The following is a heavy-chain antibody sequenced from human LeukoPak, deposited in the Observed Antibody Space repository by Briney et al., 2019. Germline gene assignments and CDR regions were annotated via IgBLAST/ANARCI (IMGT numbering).Heavy chain of an antibody. D-gene: IGHD6-19*01. CDR3: AKDFGRNYGSGWYSSFDY. J-gene: IGHJ4*02. CDR1: GFTFDDYA. CDR2: ISWNSGSI. V-gene: IGHV3-9*01. Sequence: GESLRLSCAASGFTFDDYAMHWVRQAPGKGLEWVSGISWNSGSIGYADSVKGRFTISRDNAKNSLYLQMNSLRAEDTALYYCAKDFGRNYGSGWYSSFDYWGQGTLVTVSS.